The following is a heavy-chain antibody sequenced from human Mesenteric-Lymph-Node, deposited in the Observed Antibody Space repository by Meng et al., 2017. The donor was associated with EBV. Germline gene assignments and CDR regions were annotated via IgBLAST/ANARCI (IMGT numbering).Heavy chain of an antibody. Sequence: QIPLKESGPTLVKPTQTLTLTCTFSGFSLTDGVGVGWIRQAPGKALEWLALIYWDDGQHYSPSLKSRLTITKDTSRKQVVLRMTNMDPVDTATYYCAYSEWLRFFGPWGQGTLVTVSS. CDR3: AYSEWLRFFGP. J-gene: IGHJ5*02. D-gene: IGHD3-3*01. CDR2: IYWDDGQ. V-gene: IGHV2-5*02. CDR1: GFSLTDGVG.